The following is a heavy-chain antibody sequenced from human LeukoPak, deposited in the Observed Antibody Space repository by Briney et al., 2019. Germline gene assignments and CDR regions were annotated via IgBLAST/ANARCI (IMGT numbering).Heavy chain of an antibody. CDR2: LSYDGTNT. J-gene: IGHJ4*02. V-gene: IGHV3-30*18. CDR1: GFTFSSYS. D-gene: IGHD4-17*01. Sequence: GGSLRLSCVASGFTFSSYSMQWVRQTPGKGLEWVGILSYDGTNTYYGESVKGRFTVSRDNSQNTVYLQMNSLRAEDTAVYYCAKGGTSVTRYVDYWGQGTLVTVSS. CDR3: AKGGTSVTRYVDY.